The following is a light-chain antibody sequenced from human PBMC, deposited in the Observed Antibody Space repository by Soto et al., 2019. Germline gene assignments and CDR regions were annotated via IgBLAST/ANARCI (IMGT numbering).Light chain of an antibody. V-gene: IGLV2-23*02. CDR3: CSYAGGSTS. CDR1: SSDVGSYNV. Sequence: QSALTQPASVSGSPGQSITISCTGTSSDVGSYNVVSWYQQHPGRAPKLMIYEVSKRPSGVSNRFSGSKSGNTASLTISGLQAEDEADYYCCSYAGGSTSFGGGTKLTVL. CDR2: EVS. J-gene: IGLJ2*01.